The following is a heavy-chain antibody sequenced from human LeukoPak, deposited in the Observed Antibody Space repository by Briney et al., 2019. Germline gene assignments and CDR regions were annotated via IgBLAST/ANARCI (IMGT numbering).Heavy chain of an antibody. CDR3: AREGLVYSSSSGYFDY. Sequence: GGSLRLSCAASGFTFSSYAMHWVRQAPGKGLEWVAVISYDGSNKYYADSVKGRFTISRDNSKNTLYLQMNSLRAEDTAVYYCAREGLVYSSSSGYFDYWGQGTLVTVSS. CDR2: ISYDGSNK. D-gene: IGHD6-6*01. J-gene: IGHJ4*02. CDR1: GFTFSSYA. V-gene: IGHV3-30*01.